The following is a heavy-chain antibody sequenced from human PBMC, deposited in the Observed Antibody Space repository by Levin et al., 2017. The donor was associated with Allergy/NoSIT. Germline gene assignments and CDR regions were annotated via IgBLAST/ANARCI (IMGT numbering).Heavy chain of an antibody. CDR3: ARQKGGRFCSSTSCYTFDS. CDR2: IYNRGST. J-gene: IGHJ4*02. V-gene: IGHV4-61*02. Sequence: SQTLSLTCTVSGGSISSENFYWSWIRQSAGKGLEWIGRIYNRGSTHYNPSLKSRVTISVDTSKNHFSLTLTSMTAADTAVYYCARQKGGRFCSSTSCYTFDSWGQGTLVTVSS. D-gene: IGHD2-2*02. CDR1: GGSISSENFY.